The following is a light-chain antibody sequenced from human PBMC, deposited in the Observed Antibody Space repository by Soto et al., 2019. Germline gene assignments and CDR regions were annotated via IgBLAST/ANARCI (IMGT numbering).Light chain of an antibody. CDR1: SSDVGGYNY. CDR3: CSYAGSPYVV. V-gene: IGLV2-11*01. CDR2: DVS. J-gene: IGLJ2*01. Sequence: QSALTQPRSVSRSPGQSVTISCTGTSSDVGGYNYVSWYQQHPGKAPKLMIYDVSKRPSGVPDRFSGSKSGHTASLTISGLQAEDEADYYCCSYAGSPYVVFGGGTKLTVL.